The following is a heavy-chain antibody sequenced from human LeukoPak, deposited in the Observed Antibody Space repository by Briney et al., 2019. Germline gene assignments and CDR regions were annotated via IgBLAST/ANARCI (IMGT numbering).Heavy chain of an antibody. CDR3: AKERPTRRYCSGGSCYSRYFDY. CDR1: GFTVSSNY. D-gene: IGHD2-15*01. Sequence: GSLRLSCAASGFTVSSNYMSWVRQAPGKGLEWVSVIYSGGFTYYADSVKGRFTISRDNSKNTLYLQMNSLRAEDTAVYYCAKERPTRRYCSGGSCYSRYFDYWGQGTLVTVSS. CDR2: IYSGGFT. V-gene: IGHV3-66*01. J-gene: IGHJ4*02.